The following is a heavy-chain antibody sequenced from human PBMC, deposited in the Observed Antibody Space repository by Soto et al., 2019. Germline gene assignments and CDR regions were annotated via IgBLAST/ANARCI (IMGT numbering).Heavy chain of an antibody. CDR3: ARVSELVTTSWFDS. D-gene: IGHD4-17*01. CDR1: GGSISSSNW. J-gene: IGHJ5*01. V-gene: IGHV4-4*02. Sequence: QVQLQESGPGLVKPSGTLSLTCAVSGGSISSSNWWSWVRQPPGKGLEWIGEVYQSGTTNYNPSLKSSVTISVDKSKNPFSLTLSSATAADTAVYYCARVSELVTTSWFDSWGQRTLVTVSS. CDR2: VYQSGTT.